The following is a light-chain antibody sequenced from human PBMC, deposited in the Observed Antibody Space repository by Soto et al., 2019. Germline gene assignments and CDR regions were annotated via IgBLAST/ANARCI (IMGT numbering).Light chain of an antibody. CDR2: DAT. V-gene: IGLV2-8*01. Sequence: QSALTQPPSASGSPGQSVTISCTGTSSDVGGYNFVSWYQQHPGKAPKLMIYDATERPSGVPDRFSGSKSGNPASLTVSGLQGEDEADYYCTAYAGSNIPVLFGGGTKLTVL. CDR3: TAYAGSNIPVL. CDR1: SSDVGGYNF. J-gene: IGLJ2*01.